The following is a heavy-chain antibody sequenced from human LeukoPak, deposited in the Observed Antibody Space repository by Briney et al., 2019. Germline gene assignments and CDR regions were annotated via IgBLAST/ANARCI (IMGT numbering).Heavy chain of an antibody. J-gene: IGHJ3*02. CDR1: GFTFNTYS. D-gene: IGHD6-19*01. CDR2: ISVDSNYL. V-gene: IGHV3-21*01. Sequence: GESLRLSCAASGFTFNTYSMNWVRQAPGKGLEWISSISVDSNYLYYVDSLRGRFTVSRDNTKNSLYLQMNSLRAEDTAVYYCARTVFGYSSGWSVRGAFDIWGQGTMVTVSS. CDR3: ARTVFGYSSGWSVRGAFDI.